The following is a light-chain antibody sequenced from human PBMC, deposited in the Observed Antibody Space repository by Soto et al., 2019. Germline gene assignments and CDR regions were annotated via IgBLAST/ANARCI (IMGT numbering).Light chain of an antibody. J-gene: IGLJ2*01. CDR3: ATWDSSLIAGV. V-gene: IGLV1-51*01. Sequence: QSVLTQPPSVSAAPGQKVTISCSGSNSNIGNNYVSWYQHLPGTAPKLLIYDNNKRTSGIPDRFSGTKSGTSATLGIAALQTGDEAHYYCATWDSSLIAGVFGGGTKLTVL. CDR1: NSNIGNNY. CDR2: DNN.